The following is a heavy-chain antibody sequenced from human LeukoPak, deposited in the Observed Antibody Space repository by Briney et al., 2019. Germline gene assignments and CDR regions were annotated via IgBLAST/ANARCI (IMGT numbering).Heavy chain of an antibody. CDR3: AGGGEWELIF. CDR1: GFPFSSYG. J-gene: IGHJ4*02. V-gene: IGHV3-30*03. Sequence: GGSLRLSCAASGFPFSSYGMHWVRQAPGKGLEWVAVISYDGSNKYYADSVKGRFTISRDNSKNTLYLKMNSLRAEDTAVYYCAGGGEWELIFWGQGTLVTVSS. CDR2: ISYDGSNK. D-gene: IGHD1-26*01.